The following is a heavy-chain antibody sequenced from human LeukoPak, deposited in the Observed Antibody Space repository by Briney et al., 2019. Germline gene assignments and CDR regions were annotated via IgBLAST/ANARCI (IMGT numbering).Heavy chain of an antibody. CDR2: ISSSGSTI. J-gene: IGHJ4*02. V-gene: IGHV3-48*03. D-gene: IGHD1-7*01. CDR3: ARGRRITATPPGY. Sequence: PSGGSLRLSCAASGFTFSSYEMNWVRQAPGKGLEWVSYISSSGSTIYYADSVKGRFTISRDNAKNSLYLQMNSLRAEDTAVYYCARGRRITATPPGYWGQGTLVTVSS. CDR1: GFTFSSYE.